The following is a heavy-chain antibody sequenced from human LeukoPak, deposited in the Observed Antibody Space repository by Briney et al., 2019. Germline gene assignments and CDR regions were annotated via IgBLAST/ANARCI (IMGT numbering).Heavy chain of an antibody. CDR3: ATLWFGYAY. D-gene: IGHD3-10*01. Sequence: GGSLRLSCAASGFTFSSYSMNWVRQAPGKGLEWVSYISSSGSTIYYADSVKGRFTISRDNAKNSLYLQMNSLRAEDTAVYYCATLWFGYAYWGQGTLVTVSS. CDR1: GFTFSSYS. CDR2: ISSSGSTI. J-gene: IGHJ4*02. V-gene: IGHV3-48*04.